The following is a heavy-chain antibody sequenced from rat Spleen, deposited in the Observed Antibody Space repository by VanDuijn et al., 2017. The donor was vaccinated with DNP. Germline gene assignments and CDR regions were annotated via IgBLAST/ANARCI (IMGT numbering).Heavy chain of an antibody. V-gene: IGHV2S12*01. CDR3: TREREPNNNPYYFDC. CDR1: GFSLTSNG. J-gene: IGHJ2*01. Sequence: QVQLKESGPGLVQPSQTLSLTCTVSGFSLTSNGVSWVRQPPGKGLEWIAAISSGGNTYYNSALKSRLSSSRDTSKSQVFLRMNSLQTEDTAIYFGTREREPNNNPYYFDCWGQGVLVTVSS. CDR2: ISSGGNT. D-gene: IGHD1-10*01.